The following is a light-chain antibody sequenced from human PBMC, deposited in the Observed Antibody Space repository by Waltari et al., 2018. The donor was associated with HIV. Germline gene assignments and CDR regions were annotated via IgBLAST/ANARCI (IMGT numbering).Light chain of an antibody. CDR3: QQYDRLPLT. CDR1: QAINTRY. V-gene: IGKV3-20*01. Sequence: EIVLTQSPGTLSLSPGESATLSCRASQAINTRYLAWYQEKPGQAPRLVIFAASTRATGMSDRFSGGGSGTDFTLTISRLEPEDFAVYYCQQYDRLPLTFGGGTKLEIK. J-gene: IGKJ4*01. CDR2: AAS.